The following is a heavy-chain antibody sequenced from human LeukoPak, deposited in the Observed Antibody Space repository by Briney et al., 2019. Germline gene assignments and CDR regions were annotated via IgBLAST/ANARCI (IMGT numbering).Heavy chain of an antibody. V-gene: IGHV3-23*01. D-gene: IGHD1-26*01. CDR3: AKILEIYYESLDY. CDR1: GFPLCNYT. Sequence: GGALTLSCAAPGFPLCNYTKRWGPPAPGRGVEGVSTISGSGVTTHYADSVKGRFTISRDNAKNTLFLQMDSLRAEGTAVYYCAKILEIYYESLDYWGQGTLVTVSS. CDR2: ISGSGVTT. J-gene: IGHJ4*02.